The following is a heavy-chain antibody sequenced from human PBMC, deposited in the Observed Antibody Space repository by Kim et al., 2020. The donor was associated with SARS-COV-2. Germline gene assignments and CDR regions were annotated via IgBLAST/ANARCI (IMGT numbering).Heavy chain of an antibody. J-gene: IGHJ3*02. CDR3: ANVWRVVIDHDAFDI. Sequence: GGSLRLSCAASGFTFSSYAMSWVRQAPGKGLEWVSAISGSGGSTYYADSVKGRFTISRDNSKNTLYLQMNSLRAEDTAVYYCANVWRVVIDHDAFDIWGQGTMVTVSS. D-gene: IGHD3-3*01. CDR1: GFTFSSYA. CDR2: ISGSGGST. V-gene: IGHV3-23*01.